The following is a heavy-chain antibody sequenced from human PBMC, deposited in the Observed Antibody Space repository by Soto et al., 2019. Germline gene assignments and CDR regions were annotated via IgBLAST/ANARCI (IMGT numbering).Heavy chain of an antibody. D-gene: IGHD6-6*01. Sequence: LTCTVSGGSISSYYWSWIRQPPGKGLEWIGYIYYSGSTNYNPSLKSRVTISVDTSKNQFSLKLSSVTAADTAVYYCAREDSIAKVGAFDIWGQGTMVTVSS. CDR3: AREDSIAKVGAFDI. CDR2: IYYSGST. V-gene: IGHV4-59*01. CDR1: GGSISSYY. J-gene: IGHJ3*02.